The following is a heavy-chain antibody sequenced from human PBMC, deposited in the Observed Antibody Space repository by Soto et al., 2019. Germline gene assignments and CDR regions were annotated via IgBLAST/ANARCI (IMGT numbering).Heavy chain of an antibody. D-gene: IGHD3-3*01. CDR2: INHSGST. V-gene: IGHV4-34*01. J-gene: IGHJ3*02. Sequence: PSETLSLTCAVYGGSFSGYYWSWIRQPPGKGLEWIGEINHSGSTNYNPSLKSRVTISVDTSKNQFSLKLSSVTAADTAVYYCARGRTLRFLEWLPHRIDAFDIWGQGTMVTVSS. CDR3: ARGRTLRFLEWLPHRIDAFDI. CDR1: GGSFSGYY.